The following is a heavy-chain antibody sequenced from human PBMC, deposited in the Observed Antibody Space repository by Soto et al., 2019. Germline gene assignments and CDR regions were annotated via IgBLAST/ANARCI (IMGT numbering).Heavy chain of an antibody. D-gene: IGHD1-7*01. CDR2: ISSSSSYI. CDR3: ERGSGHPSSNWDYHPNYY. Sequence: EVQLVESGGGLVKPGGSLRLSCAASGFTFTTYTMNWVRQAPGKGLEWVSCISSSSSYIYSEDSVKGRFTISRDNAKNSLHLQVNSPSAEDTAVYYCERGSGHPSSNWDYHPNYYRGQGTLVTVSS. V-gene: IGHV3-21*01. J-gene: IGHJ4*02. CDR1: GFTFTTYT.